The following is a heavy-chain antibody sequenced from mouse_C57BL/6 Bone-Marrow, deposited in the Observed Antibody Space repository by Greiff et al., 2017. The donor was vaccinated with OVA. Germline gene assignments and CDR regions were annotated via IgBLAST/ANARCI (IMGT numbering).Heavy chain of an antibody. Sequence: VMLVESGPELVKPGASVKISCTASGYTFTDYYINWVQQRPGQGLEWIACIFPGSGSTYYTDTFKGQVTLTVDTSSSTAYMLLSSLTSEDTAVYVCSRSVTTVVVDYWGQGTTLTVSS. J-gene: IGHJ2*01. V-gene: IGHV1-75*01. D-gene: IGHD1-1*01. CDR1: GYTFTDYY. CDR3: SRSVTTVVVDY. CDR2: IFPGSGST.